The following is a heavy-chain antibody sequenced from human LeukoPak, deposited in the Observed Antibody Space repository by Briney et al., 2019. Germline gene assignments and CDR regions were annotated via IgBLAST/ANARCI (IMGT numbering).Heavy chain of an antibody. CDR1: GGSISSYY. CDR2: IYYSGST. V-gene: IGHV4-59*08. CDR3: AKGIAAAGTWYYFDY. D-gene: IGHD6-13*01. J-gene: IGHJ4*02. Sequence: SETLSLTCTVSGGSISSYYWSWIRQPPGKGLEWIGYIYYSGSTNYNPSLKSRVTISVDTSKNQFSLKLSSVTAADTAVYYCAKGIAAAGTWYYFDYWGQGTLVTVSS.